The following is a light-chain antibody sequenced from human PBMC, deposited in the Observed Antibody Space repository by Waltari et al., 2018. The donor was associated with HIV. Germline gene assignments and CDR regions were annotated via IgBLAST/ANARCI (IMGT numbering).Light chain of an antibody. CDR2: EVI. Sequence: QSALTQPRSVSGSPGQSVTISCTGTSSDVGGYDSVPWYLQHPGKVPKRIIYEVIKRPSGVPDRFSGSKSGNTASLTISGLQTEDEADYFCCSYAGTYTYVLFGGGTKLTVL. CDR3: CSYAGTYTYVL. CDR1: SSDVGGYDS. V-gene: IGLV2-11*01. J-gene: IGLJ3*02.